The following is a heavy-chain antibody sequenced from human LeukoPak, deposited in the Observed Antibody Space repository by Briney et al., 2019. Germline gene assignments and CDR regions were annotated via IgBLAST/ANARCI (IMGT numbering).Heavy chain of an antibody. D-gene: IGHD2/OR15-2a*01. CDR2: IKADGSGT. Sequence: PGGSLRLSCAASGFTIGPYAMYWVRQGPGRGLEWVSVIKADGSGTFYADSVRGRFTTSRDNSKNSLYLQMNSLTSEDTDLYYCATWAFYHNLDVWGQGTTVIVSS. CDR3: ATWAFYHNLDV. J-gene: IGHJ6*02. V-gene: IGHV3-43*02. CDR1: GFTIGPYA.